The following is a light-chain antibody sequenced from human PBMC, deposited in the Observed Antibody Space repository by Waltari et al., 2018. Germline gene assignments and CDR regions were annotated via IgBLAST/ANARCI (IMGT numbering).Light chain of an antibody. J-gene: IGKJ2*01. CDR1: EGIRNY. CDR2: AAS. CDR3: QQYNQYPHT. Sequence: DIQMTQSPSSLSASIGDRVTITCRASEGIRNYVAWFQQNPGKAPKSLIYAASTLHRGVPSKFTGSGFETDFTLTITSLQPDDFATYYCQQYNQYPHTFGQGTRLE. V-gene: IGKV1-16*02.